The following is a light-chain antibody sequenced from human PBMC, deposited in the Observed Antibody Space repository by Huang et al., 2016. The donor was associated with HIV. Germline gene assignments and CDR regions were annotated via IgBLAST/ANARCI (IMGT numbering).Light chain of an antibody. CDR1: QRIITH. J-gene: IGKJ3*01. Sequence: DIQMTQSPFFVSASVGDRVTITCRASQRIITHLSWYQQKPGKAPTLLIYAASKLETGVPSRFSGSGSGTDFTLTISSLQPSDFATYFCQQTYSSPFTFGPGTTVDIK. CDR2: AAS. CDR3: QQTYSSPFT. V-gene: IGKV1-39*01.